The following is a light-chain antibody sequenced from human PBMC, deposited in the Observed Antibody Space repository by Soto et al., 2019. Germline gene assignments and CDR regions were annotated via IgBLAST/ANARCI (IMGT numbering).Light chain of an antibody. CDR1: QTISVS. V-gene: IGKV1-5*01. J-gene: IGKJ1*01. CDR2: DAS. CDR3: QQYDKYST. Sequence: VGDTVTITCRASQTISVSLAWYQQKPGKAPNLLIYDASTLQGGVPSRFSGSGSGTEFTLTVTSLQPEDFATYFCQQYDKYSTFGHGTKVDIK.